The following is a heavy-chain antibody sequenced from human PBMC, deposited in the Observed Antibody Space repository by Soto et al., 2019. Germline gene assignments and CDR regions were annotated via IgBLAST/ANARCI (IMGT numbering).Heavy chain of an antibody. D-gene: IGHD1-26*01. CDR2: IIPIFGTA. V-gene: IGHV1-69*12. Sequence: QVQLVQSGAEVKKPGSSVKVSCKASGGTFSNYAITWVRQAPGQGLEWMGGIIPIFGTANYAQKFQGRVTITADESTSTASMELSSLRSEDTAVYYCATRSNSVPLYYYGMDVWGQGTTVTVSS. CDR3: ATRSNSVPLYYYGMDV. CDR1: GGTFSNYA. J-gene: IGHJ6*02.